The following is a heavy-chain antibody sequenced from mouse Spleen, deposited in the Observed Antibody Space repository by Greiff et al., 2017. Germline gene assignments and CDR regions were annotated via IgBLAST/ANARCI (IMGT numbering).Heavy chain of an antibody. D-gene: IGHD2-5*01. CDR3: AREGDSNYERFAY. J-gene: IGHJ3*01. Sequence: QVQLQQPGAELVKPGASVKLSCKASGYTFTSYWMHWVKQRPGQGLEWIGMIHPNSGSTNYNEKFKSKATLTVDKSSSTAYMQLSSLTSEDSAVYYCAREGDSNYERFAYWGQGTLVTVSA. V-gene: IGHV1-64*01. CDR2: IHPNSGST. CDR1: GYTFTSYW.